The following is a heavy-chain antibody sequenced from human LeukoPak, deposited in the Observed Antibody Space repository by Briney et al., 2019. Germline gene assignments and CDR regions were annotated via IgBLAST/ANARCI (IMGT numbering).Heavy chain of an antibody. V-gene: IGHV3-23*01. J-gene: IGHJ6*02. CDR1: GSGFTFGNFA. D-gene: IGHD3-10*01. CDR2: ISGSGYYT. Sequence: GGSLRLSCEASGSGFTFGNFALSWVRQAPGKGLEWVSGISGSGYYTYYADSVKGRFTISRDNSMNTLYIQMNSLRAEDTAVYYCARDRLSLWFGELYGMDVWGQGTTVTVSS. CDR3: ARDRLSLWFGELYGMDV.